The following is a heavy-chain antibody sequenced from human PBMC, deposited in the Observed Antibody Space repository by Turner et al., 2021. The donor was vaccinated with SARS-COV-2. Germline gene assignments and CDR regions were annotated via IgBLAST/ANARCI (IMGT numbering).Heavy chain of an antibody. CDR2: ISNGGDFT. CDR3: AKGTTMVRRLTSYFDY. V-gene: IGHV3-23*01. J-gene: IGHJ4*02. CDR1: RFTFSDYA. Sequence: EVQLLESGGGLGQPGGSLRRSCAASRFTFSDYAMSWVRQAPGKGLEWVSIISNGGDFTYYADSAKGRFTISRDNSKNTLYLQMNSLRAEDTAVYFCAKGTTMVRRLTSYFDYWGRGILVTVSS. D-gene: IGHD3-10*01.